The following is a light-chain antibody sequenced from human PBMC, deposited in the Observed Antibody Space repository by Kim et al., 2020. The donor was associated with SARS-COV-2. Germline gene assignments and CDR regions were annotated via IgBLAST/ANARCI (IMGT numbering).Light chain of an antibody. CDR2: GAT. Sequence: GGSATRSGTASQGVGSNRVWDRQQPGQAPRLLIQGATARASGIPGRFSGSGSGTEFSLTISSLQPEDFADYYCQQCDSWPLTFGGGTKLEIK. V-gene: IGKV3D-15*01. J-gene: IGKJ2*01. CDR1: QGVGSN. CDR3: QQCDSWPLT.